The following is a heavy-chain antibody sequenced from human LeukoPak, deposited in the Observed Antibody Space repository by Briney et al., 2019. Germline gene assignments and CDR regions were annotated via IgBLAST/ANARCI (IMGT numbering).Heavy chain of an antibody. CDR2: ILPIFASV. D-gene: IGHD3-10*01. Sequence: SVKVSCKASGGTFSSFGISWVRQAPGQGLEWMGWILPIFASVHYAQKFQGRVTITTDESTSTAYMELSSLISADTAVYYCARDNTGGSPSFPPFDPWGQGTLVTVSS. V-gene: IGHV1-69*05. CDR3: ARDNTGGSPSFPPFDP. J-gene: IGHJ5*02. CDR1: GGTFSSFG.